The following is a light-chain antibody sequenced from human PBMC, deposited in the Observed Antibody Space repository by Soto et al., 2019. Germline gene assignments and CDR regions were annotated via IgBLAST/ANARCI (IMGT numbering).Light chain of an antibody. V-gene: IGKV3-11*01. CDR1: QRVSNS. J-gene: IGKJ5*01. CDR3: QLSQQRSDWPPIT. Sequence: EIVLTQSPSTRSVSPGERVTLSCRATQRVSNSLAWYQQKSGQAPRLLIYDASFRATGIPARFSGSGSGTDFTLTISSLEPEDFAVYYCQLSQQRSDWPPITFGQGTRLEIK. CDR2: DAS.